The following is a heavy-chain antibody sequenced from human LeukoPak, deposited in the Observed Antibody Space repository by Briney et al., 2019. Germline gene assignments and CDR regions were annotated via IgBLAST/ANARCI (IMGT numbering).Heavy chain of an antibody. CDR2: INPNSGGT. D-gene: IGHD4-17*01. V-gene: IGHV1-2*02. Sequence: VASVKVSCKASGYTFTGYYMHWVRQAPGQGLEWMGWINPNSGGTNYAQKFQGRVTMTRDTSISTAYMELSRLRSDDTAVYYCATEYYDYGDYLDYWGQGTLVTVSS. CDR3: ATEYYDYGDYLDY. CDR1: GYTFTGYY. J-gene: IGHJ4*02.